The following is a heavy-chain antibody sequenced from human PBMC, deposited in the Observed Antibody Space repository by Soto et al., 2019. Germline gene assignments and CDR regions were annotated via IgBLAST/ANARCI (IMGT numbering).Heavy chain of an antibody. CDR3: ARDPGGASTGDAFDI. CDR1: GGSISSRGYS. V-gene: IGHV4-30-2*01. Sequence: QLQLQESGSGLVKPSQTLSLTCAVSGGSISSRGYSWSWIRQPPGKGLEWIGYIYHSGSTYYNPSLMTRVAISVDRSKNQFSLNLSSVTAADTAVYYCARDPGGASTGDAFDIWGQGTMVTVS. D-gene: IGHD2-8*02. J-gene: IGHJ3*02. CDR2: IYHSGST.